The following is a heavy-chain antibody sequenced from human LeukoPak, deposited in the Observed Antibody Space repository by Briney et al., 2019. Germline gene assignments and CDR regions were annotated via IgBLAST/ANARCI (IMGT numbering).Heavy chain of an antibody. CDR2: IYSGGNT. CDR3: ARGHSSGWYRYYYYYMDV. J-gene: IGHJ6*03. CDR1: GFTVSSNS. V-gene: IGHV3-53*01. D-gene: IGHD6-19*01. Sequence: GGSLRLSCTVSGFTVSSNSMSWVRQAPGKGLEWVSFIYSGGNTHNSDSVKGRFTISRDNSKNTLYLQMNTLRAEDTAVYYCARGHSSGWYRYYYYYMDVWGKGTTVTISS.